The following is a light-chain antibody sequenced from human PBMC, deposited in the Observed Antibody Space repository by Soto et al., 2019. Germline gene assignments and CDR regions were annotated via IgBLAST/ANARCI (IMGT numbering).Light chain of an antibody. V-gene: IGKV3-20*01. CDR2: GAS. CDR3: QQYGSLVLT. Sequence: EIVLTQSPGTLSLSPGERATLSCRASQSVSSSYLAWYQQKPGQAPRLLIYGASSRATGITDRFSGSGSGTDFTLTISRLEPEDFAVYYCQQYGSLVLTFGGGTKVEIK. J-gene: IGKJ4*01. CDR1: QSVSSSY.